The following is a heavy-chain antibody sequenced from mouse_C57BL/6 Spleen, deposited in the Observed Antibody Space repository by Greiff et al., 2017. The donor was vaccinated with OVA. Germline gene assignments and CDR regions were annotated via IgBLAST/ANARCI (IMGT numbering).Heavy chain of an antibody. CDR1: GYTFTSYW. Sequence: QVQLQQPGAELVKPGASVKLSCKASGYTFTSYWMHWVKQRPGQGLERIGMIHPNSGSTNYNEKFKSKATLTVDKSSSTAYMQLSSLTSEDSAVYYCARGNWDVLYYFDYWGQGTTLTVSS. J-gene: IGHJ2*01. CDR3: ARGNWDVLYYFDY. V-gene: IGHV1-64*01. CDR2: IHPNSGST. D-gene: IGHD4-1*01.